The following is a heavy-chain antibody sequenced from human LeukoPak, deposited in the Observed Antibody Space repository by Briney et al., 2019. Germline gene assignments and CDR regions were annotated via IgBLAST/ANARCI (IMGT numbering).Heavy chain of an antibody. V-gene: IGHV3-48*03. D-gene: IGHD6-19*01. CDR3: VGLQWLVFDY. CDR2: ISSSGSTI. Sequence: GGSLRLSCAASGFTFSSYEMNWVRQAPGKGLEWVSYISSSGSTIYYADSVKGRFTNSRDNAKNSLYLQMNSLRAEDTAVYYCVGLQWLVFDYWGQGTLVTVSS. CDR1: GFTFSSYE. J-gene: IGHJ4*02.